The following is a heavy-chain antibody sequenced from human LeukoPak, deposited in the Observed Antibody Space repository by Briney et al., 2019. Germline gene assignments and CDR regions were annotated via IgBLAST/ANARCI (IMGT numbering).Heavy chain of an antibody. V-gene: IGHV3-48*03. CDR1: GFTFSSYE. CDR2: ISSSGTTI. CDR3: GRVGVVVAATGNLWFDP. Sequence: GGSLRLSCAASGFTFSSYEMNWVRQAPGKGLEWVSYISSSGTTIYYADSVKGRFTISRDNAKNSLYLQMNSLRAEDTAFYYCGRVGVVVAATGNLWFDPWGQGNL. J-gene: IGHJ5*02. D-gene: IGHD2-15*01.